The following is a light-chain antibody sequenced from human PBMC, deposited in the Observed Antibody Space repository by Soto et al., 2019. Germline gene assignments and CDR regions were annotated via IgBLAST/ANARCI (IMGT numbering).Light chain of an antibody. V-gene: IGKV3-11*01. CDR3: QQYGSSPPRT. CDR1: QSVSLS. CDR2: DAS. Sequence: EIVLTQSPATLSLSPGGRATLSCRASQSVSLSLAWYQQKPGQAPRLLIYDASKRASGFPARFSGSGSGTDFTLTISRLEPEDFAVYYCQQYGSSPPRTFGQGTKVE. J-gene: IGKJ1*01.